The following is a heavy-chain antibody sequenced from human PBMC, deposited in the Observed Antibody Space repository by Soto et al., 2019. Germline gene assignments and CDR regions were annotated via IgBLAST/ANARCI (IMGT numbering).Heavy chain of an antibody. CDR2: ISAFNGNT. Sequence: ASVKVSCKASGYTFTSYGISWVRQAPGQGLEWMGWISAFNGNTNYAQKLQGRVTITTDTSTSTAYMELSSLRSEDTAVYYCARDYDSSGYEAFDIWGQGTMVTVS. J-gene: IGHJ3*02. D-gene: IGHD3-22*01. CDR3: ARDYDSSGYEAFDI. CDR1: GYTFTSYG. V-gene: IGHV1-18*01.